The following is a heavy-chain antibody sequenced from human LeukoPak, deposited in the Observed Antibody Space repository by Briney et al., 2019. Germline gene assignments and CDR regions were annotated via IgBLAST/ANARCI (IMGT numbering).Heavy chain of an antibody. V-gene: IGHV4-39*07. CDR1: GGSISSSSYF. Sequence: PSETLSLTCTVSGGSISSSSYFWGWIRQAPGRGLEWIGSIYHTGTTNHNPSLKSRVTISIDTSKNQFSLNLKSVSAADTAVYYCTRDDFGIKTDWEDYYYMDVWGKGTTVTVSS. CDR3: TRDDFGIKTDWEDYYYMDV. J-gene: IGHJ6*03. D-gene: IGHD3-3*01. CDR2: IYHTGTT.